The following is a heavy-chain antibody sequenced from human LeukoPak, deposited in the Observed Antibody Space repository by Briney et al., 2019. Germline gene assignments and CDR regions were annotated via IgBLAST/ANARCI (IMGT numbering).Heavy chain of an antibody. Sequence: ASVKVSCKASGYTFINYAMHWVRHAPGQRLEWMGWINAGKGNTKYSQEFQGRVTITRDTSASTAYMELNSLRSEDMAVYYCARGGYYDSSGVFDYWGQGTLVTVSS. CDR2: INAGKGNT. D-gene: IGHD3-22*01. CDR3: ARGGYYDSSGVFDY. J-gene: IGHJ4*02. V-gene: IGHV1-3*03. CDR1: GYTFINYA.